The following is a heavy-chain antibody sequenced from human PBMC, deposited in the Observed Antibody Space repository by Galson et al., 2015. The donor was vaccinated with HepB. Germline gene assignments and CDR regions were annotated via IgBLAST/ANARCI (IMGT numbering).Heavy chain of an antibody. CDR3: AKSGFTRGWPGGWFDP. Sequence: SLRLSCAASGFPFSDYPMNWVRQAPGRGLEWVSGISESGVIIYYADSVKGRFTLSRDNSENTLYLQMNSQRVDDTAVYYCAKSGFTRGWPGGWFDPRGPGTLVTVFS. CDR2: ISESGVII. CDR1: GFPFSDYP. V-gene: IGHV3-23*01. D-gene: IGHD6-25*01. J-gene: IGHJ5*02.